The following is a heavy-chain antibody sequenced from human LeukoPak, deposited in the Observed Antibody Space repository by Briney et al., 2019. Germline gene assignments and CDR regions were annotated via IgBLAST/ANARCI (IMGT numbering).Heavy chain of an antibody. V-gene: IGHV4-59*11. CDR1: GGSISSHY. CDR2: IYYSGST. CDR3: ARASIVVVPAAIFGFDP. D-gene: IGHD2-2*02. J-gene: IGHJ5*02. Sequence: SETLSLTCTVSGGSISSHYWSWIRQPPGKGLEWIGYIYYSGSTNYNPSLKSRVTISVDTSKNQFSLKLSSETAADTAVYYCARASIVVVPAAIFGFDPWGQGTLVTVSS.